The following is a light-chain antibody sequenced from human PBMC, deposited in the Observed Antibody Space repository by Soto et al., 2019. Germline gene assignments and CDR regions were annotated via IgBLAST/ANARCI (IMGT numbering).Light chain of an antibody. V-gene: IGKV3-11*01. Sequence: EIVLTQSPATLSLSPGERATLSCRASQSVSSYLAWYQQKPGQAPRLLIYDASNRATGIPARFSGSGSGTDFTLTISSLAPEAFAVYYCQQRSNWPFLTFGGGTKVQIK. CDR2: DAS. CDR1: QSVSSY. CDR3: QQRSNWPFLT. J-gene: IGKJ4*01.